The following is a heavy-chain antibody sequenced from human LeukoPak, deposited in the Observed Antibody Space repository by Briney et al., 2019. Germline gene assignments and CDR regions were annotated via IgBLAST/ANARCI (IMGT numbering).Heavy chain of an antibody. V-gene: IGHV4-38-2*01. Sequence: SETLSLTCAVSGYSISSEFYWGWIRQPPGKGLEWIGSIYHSGSTYYNPSLKSRVTISVDTSKNQFSLKLSSVTAADTAVYYCARTPSITIFGVVIMPTQFDYWGQGTLVTVSS. CDR2: IYHSGST. D-gene: IGHD3-3*01. CDR3: ARTPSITIFGVVIMPTQFDY. CDR1: GYSISSEFY. J-gene: IGHJ4*02.